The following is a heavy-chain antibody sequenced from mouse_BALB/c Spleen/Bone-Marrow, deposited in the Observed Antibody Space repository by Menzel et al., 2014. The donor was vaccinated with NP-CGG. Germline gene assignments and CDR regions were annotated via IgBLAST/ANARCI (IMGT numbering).Heavy chain of an antibody. J-gene: IGHJ2*01. Sequence: EVQLQQSGAELVRPGALVKLSCKASGFNIKDYYMHWVIQRPEQGLERIGWIDPENGNTIYDPKFQGKASITADTSSNTAYLQLSSLTSEDTAVYYCARRYGSSFDYWGQGTTLTVSS. V-gene: IGHV14-1*02. CDR3: ARRYGSSFDY. CDR1: GFNIKDYY. CDR2: IDPENGNT. D-gene: IGHD1-1*01.